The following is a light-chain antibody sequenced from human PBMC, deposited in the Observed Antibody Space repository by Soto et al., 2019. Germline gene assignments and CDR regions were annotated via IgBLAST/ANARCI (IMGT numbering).Light chain of an antibody. CDR2: EVS. V-gene: IGLV2-23*02. CDR1: SRDVGSYSL. Sequence: QSALTQPASVSGSPRQSITISCSGTSRDVGSYSLVSWYQQRPGKVPQLIIYEVSKRPSGVSNRFSGSKSANTASLTISGLQGDDEADYYCSTYTGFYTLVFGGGTKLTVL. CDR3: STYTGFYTLV. J-gene: IGLJ2*01.